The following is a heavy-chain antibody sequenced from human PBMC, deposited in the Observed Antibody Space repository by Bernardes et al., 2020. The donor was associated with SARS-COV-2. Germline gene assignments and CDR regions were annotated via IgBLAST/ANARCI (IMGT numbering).Heavy chain of an antibody. J-gene: IGHJ5*02. CDR1: GGSISSSSYY. CDR3: ARDGVRVVPAAIWFDP. Sequence: SETLSLTCTVSGGSISSSSYYWGWLLQPPGKGLEWIGSIYYSGSTYYNPSLKSRVTISVDTSKNQFSLKLSSVTAADTAVYYCARDGVRVVPAAIWFDPWGQGTLVTVSS. D-gene: IGHD2-2*01. V-gene: IGHV4-39*07. CDR2: IYYSGST.